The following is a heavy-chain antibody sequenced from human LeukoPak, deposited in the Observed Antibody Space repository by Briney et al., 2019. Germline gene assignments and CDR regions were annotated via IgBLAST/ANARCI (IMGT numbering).Heavy chain of an antibody. V-gene: IGHV4-61*01. J-gene: IGHJ6*02. CDR1: GGSVSSANYY. CDR2: IYYSGTT. Sequence: PSETLSLTCTVSGGSVSSANYYWSWIRQPPGKGLEWIVYIYYSGTTNYNPSLKSRVTISVDTSKNQFSLKLNSVTAADTAVYYCARDERRTYDFWSGSYQREYYPSGMDVWGQGTTVTVSS. D-gene: IGHD3-3*01. CDR3: ARDERRTYDFWSGSYQREYYPSGMDV.